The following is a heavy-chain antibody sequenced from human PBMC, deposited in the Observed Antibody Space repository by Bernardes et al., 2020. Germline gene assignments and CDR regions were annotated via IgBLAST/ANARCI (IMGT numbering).Heavy chain of an antibody. CDR2: IYYSGST. CDR3: ARAPKQRITIFGVVGWFDP. J-gene: IGHJ5*02. Sequence: SETLSLTCTVSGGSISSGGYYWSWIRQHPGKGPEWIGYIYYSGSTYYNPSLKSRVTISVDTSKNQFSLKLSSVTAADTAVYYCARAPKQRITIFGVVGWFDPWGQGTLVTVSS. D-gene: IGHD3-3*01. CDR1: GGSISSGGYY. V-gene: IGHV4-31*03.